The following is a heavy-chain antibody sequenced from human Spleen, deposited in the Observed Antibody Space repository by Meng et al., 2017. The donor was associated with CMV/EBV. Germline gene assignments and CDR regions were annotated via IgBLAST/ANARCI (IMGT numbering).Heavy chain of an antibody. CDR3: AREVVGSTIFGVAPFDY. CDR2: IIPILGIA. J-gene: IGHJ4*02. D-gene: IGHD3-3*01. V-gene: IGHV1-69*04. Sequence: SVKVSCKASGFTFTTSAVQWVRQAPGQGLEWMGRIIPILGIANYAQKFQGRVTITADKSTSTAYMELSSLRSEDTAVYYCAREVVGSTIFGVAPFDYWGQGTLVTVSS. CDR1: GFTFTTSA.